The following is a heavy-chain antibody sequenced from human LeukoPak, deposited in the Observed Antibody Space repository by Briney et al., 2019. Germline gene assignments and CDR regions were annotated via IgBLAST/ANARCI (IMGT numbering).Heavy chain of an antibody. Sequence: GGSLRLSCAASGVIFTNYFMSWVRQAPGKGLEWVANIKQDGSEKYYVDSVKGRFTISRDNAKNSLYLQMNSLRAEDTAVYYCARDIYYDSSGYYWDYYYGMDVWGQGTTVTVSS. CDR3: ARDIYYDSSGYYWDYYYGMDV. CDR1: GVIFTNYF. V-gene: IGHV3-7*01. J-gene: IGHJ6*02. CDR2: IKQDGSEK. D-gene: IGHD3-22*01.